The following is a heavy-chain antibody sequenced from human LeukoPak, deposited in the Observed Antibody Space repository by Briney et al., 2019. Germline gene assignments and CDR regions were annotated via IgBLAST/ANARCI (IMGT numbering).Heavy chain of an antibody. CDR3: ATAHGRYCSSTSCSRRRFFDL. D-gene: IGHD2-2*01. V-gene: IGHV4-34*01. CDR2: INHSGST. CDR1: GGSFSGYY. J-gene: IGHJ2*01. Sequence: SETLSLTCAVYGGSFSGYYWSWIRQPPGKGLEWIGEINHSGSTNYNPSLKGRVTISVDTSKNQFSLKLSSVTAADTAVYYCATAHGRYCSSTSCSRRRFFDLWGRGTLVTVFS.